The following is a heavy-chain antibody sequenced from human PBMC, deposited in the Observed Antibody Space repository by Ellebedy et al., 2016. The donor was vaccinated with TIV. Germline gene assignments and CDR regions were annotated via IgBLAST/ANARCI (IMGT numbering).Heavy chain of an antibody. Sequence: GGSLRLXXAASGFTFSDYYMSWIRQAPGKGLEWVSYISSSGSTIYYADSVKGRFTISRDNAKNSLYLQMNSLRAEDTAVYYCARVPGYYGSGSYQVDYWGQGTLVTVSS. D-gene: IGHD3-10*01. CDR1: GFTFSDYY. CDR2: ISSSGSTI. CDR3: ARVPGYYGSGSYQVDY. J-gene: IGHJ4*02. V-gene: IGHV3-11*04.